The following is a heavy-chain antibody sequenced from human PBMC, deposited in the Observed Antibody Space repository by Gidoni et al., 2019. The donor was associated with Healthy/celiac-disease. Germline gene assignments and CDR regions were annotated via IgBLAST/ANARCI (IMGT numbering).Heavy chain of an antibody. J-gene: IGHJ4*02. CDR1: GYSFTSYW. D-gene: IGHD6-6*01. Sequence: VQLVQSGAEMKKPGESLKISCKGSGYSFTSYWIGWVRQMPGKGLEWMGIIYPGDSDTRYSPSFQGQVTISADKSISTAMYYCARQNYYSSSSLLFDYWGQGTLVTVSS. V-gene: IGHV5-51*03. CDR3: DY. CDR2: IYPGDSDT.